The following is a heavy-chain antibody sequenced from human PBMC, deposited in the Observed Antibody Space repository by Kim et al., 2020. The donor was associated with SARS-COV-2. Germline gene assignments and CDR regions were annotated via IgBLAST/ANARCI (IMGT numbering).Heavy chain of an antibody. D-gene: IGHD3-16*01. CDR1: GFTFNSYA. V-gene: IGHV3-48*03. Sequence: GGSLRLSCETSGFTFNSYAMSWVRQAPGKGPEWIAYVGRSAARTYYAASVKGRFIISRDSATNSIHLQMDSLRAEDTALYYCARDHPSEGDHLLDSWGHGVLVSVSS. J-gene: IGHJ5*01. CDR3: ARDHPSEGDHLLDS. CDR2: VGRSAART.